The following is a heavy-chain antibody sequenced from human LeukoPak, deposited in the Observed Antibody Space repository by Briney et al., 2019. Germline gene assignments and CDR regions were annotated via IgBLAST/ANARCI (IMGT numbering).Heavy chain of an antibody. CDR2: TRYRSKWYS. Sequence: SQTLSLTCAISGDSVSTNSVAWNCIRQSPSGGLEWLGKTRYRSKWYSDYAVSVKSRITINPDTSKNQFSLQLNSVTPEDTAVYYCARDSNWGFDYWGQGTLVIVSS. V-gene: IGHV6-1*01. CDR3: ARDSNWGFDY. D-gene: IGHD7-27*01. J-gene: IGHJ4*02. CDR1: GDSVSTNSVA.